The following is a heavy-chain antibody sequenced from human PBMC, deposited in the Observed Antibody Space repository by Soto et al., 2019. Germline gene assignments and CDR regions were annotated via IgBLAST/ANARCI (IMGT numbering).Heavy chain of an antibody. Sequence: QVQLVESGGGVVQPGRSLRLSCAASGFTFSSYGMHWVRQAPGKGLEWVAVIWYDGSNKYYADSVKGRFTISIDNSKNTLSLQMNGLRAEDTAVYYCARGADCSGGSFFSDYFYGMDVWGQGTTVTVSS. J-gene: IGHJ6*02. CDR1: GFTFSSYG. CDR2: IWYDGSNK. V-gene: IGHV3-33*01. CDR3: ARGADCSGGSFFSDYFYGMDV. D-gene: IGHD2-15*01.